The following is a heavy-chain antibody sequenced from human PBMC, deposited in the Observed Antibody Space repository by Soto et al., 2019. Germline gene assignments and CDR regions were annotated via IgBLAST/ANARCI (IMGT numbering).Heavy chain of an antibody. D-gene: IGHD3-10*01. J-gene: IGHJ5*02. CDR3: ARGYFDSGHGYDL. Sequence: ASVKVSCKASGGTFSSYAISWVRQTPGKGLEWMGLIFTRDSETKTSPSFQGHVSFSVDNSNNTVYLQWTSLKTTDTGIYFCARGYFDSGHGYDLWGQGTLVTVSS. CDR2: IFTRDSET. CDR1: GGTFSSYA. V-gene: IGHV5-51*01.